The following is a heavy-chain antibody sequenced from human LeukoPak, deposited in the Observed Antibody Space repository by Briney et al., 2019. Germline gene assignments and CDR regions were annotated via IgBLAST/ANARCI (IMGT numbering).Heavy chain of an antibody. CDR2: ISWNSVTI. J-gene: IGHJ4*02. D-gene: IGHD5-12*01. Sequence: PGGSLRLSCAASGFTFDDYAMHWVRQAPGKGPEWVSYISWNSVTIAYADSVKGRFTISRDNAKNTLYLHMNSLRAEDTPLYYCAKGDSGYSGSHLDYWGQGTLVTVSS. CDR1: GFTFDDYA. CDR3: AKGDSGYSGSHLDY. V-gene: IGHV3-9*01.